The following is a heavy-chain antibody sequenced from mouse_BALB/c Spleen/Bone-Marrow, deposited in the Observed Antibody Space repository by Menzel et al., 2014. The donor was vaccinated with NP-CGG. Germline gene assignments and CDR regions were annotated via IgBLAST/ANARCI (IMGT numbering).Heavy chain of an antibody. D-gene: IGHD2-1*01. Sequence: VQLQQSGADLARPGASVKLSCKASGYTFTGYWMQWVKQRPGQGLEWIGAIYPGDGDTRYTQKFKGKATLTADKSSSTAYLQLSSLASEDSAVYHCARRGNSLMDYWGQGTSVTASS. CDR3: ARRGNSLMDY. J-gene: IGHJ4*01. CDR2: IYPGDGDT. V-gene: IGHV1-87*01. CDR1: GYTFTGYW.